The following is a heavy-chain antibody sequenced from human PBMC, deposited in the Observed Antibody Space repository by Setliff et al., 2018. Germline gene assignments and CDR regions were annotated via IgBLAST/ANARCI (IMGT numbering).Heavy chain of an antibody. CDR2: IYDSGST. CDR3: ATEKGGAYHPFDY. CDR1: GGSISSYY. Sequence: SETLSLTCTVSGGSISSYYWSWIRQPPGKGLEWIGYIYDSGSTNYNPSLKSRVTISVDTSKNQFSLKLSSVTAADTAVYYCATEKGGAYHPFDYWGQGTLVTVSS. J-gene: IGHJ4*02. D-gene: IGHD3-16*02. V-gene: IGHV4-59*08.